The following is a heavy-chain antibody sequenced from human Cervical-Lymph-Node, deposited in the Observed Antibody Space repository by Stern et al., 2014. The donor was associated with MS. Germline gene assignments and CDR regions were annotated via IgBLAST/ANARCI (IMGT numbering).Heavy chain of an antibody. J-gene: IGHJ4*02. CDR1: GFTFNTYS. CDR3: ARDIVTRGY. D-gene: IGHD1-26*01. CDR2: ISRGSTSI. V-gene: IGHV3-48*01. Sequence: EVQLVESGGALVQPGGSLRLSCAASGFTFNTYSMNWVRQAPGKGLEWISYISRGSTSIYYADSVKGRFTISRDNANNSLFLQMNSLRAEDTALYYCARDIVTRGYWGLGTLVTVSS.